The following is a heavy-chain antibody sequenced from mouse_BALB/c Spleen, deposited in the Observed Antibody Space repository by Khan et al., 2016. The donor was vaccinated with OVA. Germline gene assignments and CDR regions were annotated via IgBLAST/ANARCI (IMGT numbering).Heavy chain of an antibody. V-gene: IGHV2-6-1*01. J-gene: IGHJ1*01. Sequence: VQLQESGPGLVAPSQSLSITCTISAFPLTSYGIHWVRQPPGKGLEWPVVIWSDGKTTYNSALKSRLNIIKDNSKSQVFLKMNSLQTDDTAMYYCARRIIPGYFDVWGAGTTVTVSS. CDR3: ARRIIPGYFDV. CDR2: IWSDGKT. CDR1: AFPLTSYG.